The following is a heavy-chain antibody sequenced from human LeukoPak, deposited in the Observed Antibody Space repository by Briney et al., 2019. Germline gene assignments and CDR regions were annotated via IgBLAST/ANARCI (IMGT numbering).Heavy chain of an antibody. CDR3: ARVLSHYYDSSVYYGMDV. V-gene: IGHV4-59*01. J-gene: IGHJ6*02. Sequence: SETLSLTCTVSGGSISSYYWSWIRQPPGEGLEWIGYIYYSGSTNYNPSLKSRVTISVDTSKNQFSLKLSSVTAADTAVYYCARVLSHYYDSSVYYGMDVWGQGTTVTVSS. D-gene: IGHD3-22*01. CDR1: GGSISSYY. CDR2: IYYSGST.